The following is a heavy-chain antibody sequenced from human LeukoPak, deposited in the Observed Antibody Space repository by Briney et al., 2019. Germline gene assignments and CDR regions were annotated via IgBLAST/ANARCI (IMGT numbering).Heavy chain of an antibody. CDR1: GGSISSSSYY. J-gene: IGHJ4*02. CDR2: IYYNGAT. CDR3: ARSHNYGDYYFDY. V-gene: IGHV4-39*01. Sequence: SEILSLTCTVSGVSGGSISSSSYYWGWIRQPPGKGLEWIGNIYYNGATYYNPSLKSRVTISVDTSKNQFSLKLSSVTAADTAVYYCARSHNYGDYYFDYWGQGALVTVSS. D-gene: IGHD4-17*01.